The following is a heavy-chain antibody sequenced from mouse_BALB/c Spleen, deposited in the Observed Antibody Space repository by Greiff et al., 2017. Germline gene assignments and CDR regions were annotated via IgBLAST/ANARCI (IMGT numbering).Heavy chain of an antibody. CDR1: GFTFSDYY. D-gene: IGHD2-2*01. CDR3: ARRIYYGYDDAMDY. Sequence: EVKVVESGGGLVKPGGSLKLSCAASGFTFSDYYMYWVRQTPEKRLEWVATISDGGSYTYYPDSVKGRFTISRDNAKNNLYLQMSSLKSEDTAMYYCARRIYYGYDDAMDYWGQGTSVTVSS. J-gene: IGHJ4*01. CDR2: ISDGGSYT. V-gene: IGHV5-4*02.